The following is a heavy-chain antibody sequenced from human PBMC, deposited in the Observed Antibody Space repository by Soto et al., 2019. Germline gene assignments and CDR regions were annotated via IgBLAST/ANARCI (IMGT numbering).Heavy chain of an antibody. CDR2: ISHDGGHK. J-gene: IGHJ3*02. V-gene: IGHV3-30-3*01. CDR1: GFTFSSYV. Sequence: QVRLVESGGGVVQPGRSLRLSCAASGFTFSSYVMHWVRQAPGKGLEWVAVISHDGGHKDYADSGKGRFTISRDNSKSTLYLQMNSIRVEDKAVYYCARKGYGSGAADAFDIWGQGTMVTVSS. D-gene: IGHD6-19*01. CDR3: ARKGYGSGAADAFDI.